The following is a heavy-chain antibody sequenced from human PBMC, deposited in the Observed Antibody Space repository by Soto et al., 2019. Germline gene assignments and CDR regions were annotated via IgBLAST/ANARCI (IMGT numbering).Heavy chain of an antibody. Sequence: ASVKVSCKASGYTFTSYYMHWVRQAPGQGLEWMGIINPSGGSTSYAQKFQGRVTMTRDTSTSTVYMELSSLRSEDTAVYYCARDGTSHYYDSSGYYYGPFFDYWGQGTLVTVSS. V-gene: IGHV1-46*01. J-gene: IGHJ4*02. CDR1: GYTFTSYY. CDR3: ARDGTSHYYDSSGYYYGPFFDY. CDR2: INPSGGST. D-gene: IGHD3-22*01.